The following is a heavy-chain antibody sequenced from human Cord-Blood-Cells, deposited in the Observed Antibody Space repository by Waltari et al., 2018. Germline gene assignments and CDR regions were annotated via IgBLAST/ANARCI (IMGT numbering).Heavy chain of an antibody. D-gene: IGHD6-13*01. Sequence: QVQLQQWGAGLLKPSETLSLTCAVYGGSFSGYYWSWIRQPPGKGLEWIGEINHSGSTNSNPALKSRVTISVDTSKNQFSLKLSSVTAADTAVYYCARYSSSWPNDAFDIWGQGTMVTVSS. CDR3: ARYSSSWPNDAFDI. CDR1: GGSFSGYY. J-gene: IGHJ3*02. CDR2: INHSGST. V-gene: IGHV4-34*01.